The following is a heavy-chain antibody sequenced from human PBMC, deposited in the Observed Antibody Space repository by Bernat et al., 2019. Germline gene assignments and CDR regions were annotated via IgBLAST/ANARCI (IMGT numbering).Heavy chain of an antibody. V-gene: IGHV5-51*01. Sequence: EVQLVQSGAEVKKPGESLKISCKGSGYSFTSYWIGWVRQMPGKGLEWMGIIYPGDSDTRYSPSFHGQVTISADKSVSTAYRQGSSLKASDTAMYYGARGNGAGTTRFGAFDIWGEGTMVAVCS. D-gene: IGHD1-7*01. CDR1: GYSFTSYW. CDR2: IYPGDSDT. J-gene: IGHJ3*02. CDR3: ARGNGAGTTRFGAFDI.